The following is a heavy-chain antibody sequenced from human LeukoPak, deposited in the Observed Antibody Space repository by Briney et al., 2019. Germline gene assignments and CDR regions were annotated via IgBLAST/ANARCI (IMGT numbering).Heavy chain of an antibody. V-gene: IGHV4-39*01. Sequence: SETLSLTCSVSGNSISSSRYYWGWIRQPPGKGLEWIGSIYYSGSTYYNPSLKSRVTISVDTSKNQFSLKLSSVTAADTAVYYCARQDYYDSSGFFDYWGQGTLVTVSS. CDR3: ARQDYYDSSGFFDY. CDR2: IYYSGST. J-gene: IGHJ4*02. D-gene: IGHD3-22*01. CDR1: GNSISSSRYY.